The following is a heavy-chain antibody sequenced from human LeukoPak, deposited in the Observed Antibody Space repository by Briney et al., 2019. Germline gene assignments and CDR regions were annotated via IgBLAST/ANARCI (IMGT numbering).Heavy chain of an antibody. CDR1: GYTFTSYD. D-gene: IGHD3-10*01. V-gene: IGHV1-8*01. J-gene: IGHJ4*02. CDR2: MNPNSGNT. CDR3: ARSRITMVRGVTGLGY. Sequence: ASVKVSCKASGYTFTSYDINWVRQATGQGLEWMGWMNPNSGNTGYAQKFQGRVTMTRNTSISTAYMELSSLRSEDTAVYYCARSRITMVRGVTGLGYWGQETLVTVSS.